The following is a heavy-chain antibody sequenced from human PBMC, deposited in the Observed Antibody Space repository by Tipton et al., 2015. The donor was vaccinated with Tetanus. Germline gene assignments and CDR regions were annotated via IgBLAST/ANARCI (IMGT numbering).Heavy chain of an antibody. CDR1: GGSISSGGYY. V-gene: IGHV4-31*03. D-gene: IGHD1-26*01. CDR3: ARDQARGARGWNYFDY. J-gene: IGHJ4*02. CDR2: IYYSGST. Sequence: LRLSCTVSGGSISSGGYYWSWIRQHPGKGLEWIGDIYYSGSTYYNPSLKSRVTISVDTSKNQFSLKLNSVTAEDTAVYYCARDQARGARGWNYFDYWGQGTLVTVSS.